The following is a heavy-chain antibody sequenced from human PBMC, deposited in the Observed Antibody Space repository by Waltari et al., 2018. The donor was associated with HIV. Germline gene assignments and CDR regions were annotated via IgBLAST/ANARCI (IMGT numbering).Heavy chain of an antibody. CDR1: GLSVSSHY. Sequence: EVQLVETGGGLIQPGGSLRLSCAAPGLSVSSHYRNWVRQAPGKGLEWVSVIYRSGDAYYADFVKGRFTISRDNSKNTLYLQMNSLRAEDTAVYYCARVRSIMGRFLGFDYWGQGTLVTVSS. CDR2: IYRSGDA. V-gene: IGHV3-53*02. J-gene: IGHJ4*02. D-gene: IGHD3-3*02. CDR3: ARVRSIMGRFLGFDY.